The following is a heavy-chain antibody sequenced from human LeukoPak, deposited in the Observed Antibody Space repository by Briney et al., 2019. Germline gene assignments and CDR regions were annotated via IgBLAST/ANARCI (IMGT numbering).Heavy chain of an antibody. D-gene: IGHD5-18*01. CDR1: GFTFDDYA. V-gene: IGHV3-43D*03. Sequence: GGSLRLSCAASGFTFDDYAMHWVRQAPGKGLEWVSLISWDGGSTYYADSVKGRFTISRDNSKNSLYLQMNSLRAEDTAIYYCAKGGAMVKALIDYWGQGTLVTVSS. CDR2: ISWDGGST. J-gene: IGHJ4*02. CDR3: AKGGAMVKALIDY.